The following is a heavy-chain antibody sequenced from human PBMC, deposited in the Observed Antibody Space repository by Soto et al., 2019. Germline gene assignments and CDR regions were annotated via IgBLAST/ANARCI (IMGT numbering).Heavy chain of an antibody. CDR2: MNPNSGNG. CDR3: AAKPVGLPDPDYYGMDV. D-gene: IGHD2-2*01. CDR1: GYAFSNND. J-gene: IGHJ6*02. V-gene: IGHV1-8*01. Sequence: ASVKVSCKASGYAFSNNDISWVRQGTGQGLEWMGWMNPNSGNGGYAQKFQGRVTMTRDTSTSTAYMELSSLRSEDTAVYYCAAKPVGLPDPDYYGMDVWGQGTTVTVSS.